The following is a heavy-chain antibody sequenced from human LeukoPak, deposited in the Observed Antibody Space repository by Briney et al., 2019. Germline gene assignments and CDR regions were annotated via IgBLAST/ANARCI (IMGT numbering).Heavy chain of an antibody. CDR3: ASSSIAWNPVNYYGSGSSDY. CDR1: GFTVSSNY. J-gene: IGHJ4*02. D-gene: IGHD3-10*01. Sequence: GGSLRLSCAASGFTVSSNYMSWVRQAPGKGLEWVSVIYSGGSTYYADSVKGRFTISRDNSKNTLYLQMNSLRAEDTAVYYCASSSIAWNPVNYYGSGSSDYWGQGTLVTVSS. CDR2: IYSGGST. V-gene: IGHV3-53*01.